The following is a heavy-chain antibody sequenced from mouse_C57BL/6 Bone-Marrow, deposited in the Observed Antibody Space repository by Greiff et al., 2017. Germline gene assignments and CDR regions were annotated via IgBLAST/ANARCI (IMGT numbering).Heavy chain of an antibody. CDR2: IDPSDSYT. CDR1: GYTFTSYW. J-gene: IGHJ2*01. V-gene: IGHV1-69*01. CDR3: ARWGITGGYYFDY. D-gene: IGHD4-1*01. Sequence: QVQLQQPGAELVMPGASVKLSCKASGYTFTSYWMHWVKQRPGQGLEWIGEIDPSDSYTNYNQKFKGKSTLTVDKSSSTAYMQFRSLTSEDSAVYYWARWGITGGYYFDYWGQGTTLTVSS.